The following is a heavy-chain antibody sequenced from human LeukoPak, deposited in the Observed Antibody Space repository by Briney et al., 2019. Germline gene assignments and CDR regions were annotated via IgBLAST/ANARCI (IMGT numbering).Heavy chain of an antibody. CDR1: GFTFSSYG. J-gene: IGHJ6*02. D-gene: IGHD6-13*01. V-gene: IGHV3-33*01. Sequence: TGESLRLSCAASGFTFSSYGMHWVRQAPGKGLEWVAVIWYDGSNKYYADSVKGRFTISRDNSKNTLYLQMNSLRAEDTAVYYCARDLASSSWPYYYYYGMDVWGQGTTVTVSS. CDR3: ARDLASSSWPYYYYYGMDV. CDR2: IWYDGSNK.